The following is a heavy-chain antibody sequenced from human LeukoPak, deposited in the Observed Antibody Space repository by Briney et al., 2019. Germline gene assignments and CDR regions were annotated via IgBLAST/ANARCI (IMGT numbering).Heavy chain of an antibody. CDR1: GFTFSSYA. V-gene: IGHV3-23*01. CDR3: AKDIGEYSGSYLYFDY. D-gene: IGHD1-26*01. J-gene: IGHJ4*02. Sequence: GGSLRLFCAASGFTFSSYAMSWVRQAPGKGLEWVSAISGSGGSTYYADSVKGRFTISRDNSKNTVFLQMNSLRAEDTAVYYCAKDIGEYSGSYLYFDYWGQGTLVTVSS. CDR2: ISGSGGST.